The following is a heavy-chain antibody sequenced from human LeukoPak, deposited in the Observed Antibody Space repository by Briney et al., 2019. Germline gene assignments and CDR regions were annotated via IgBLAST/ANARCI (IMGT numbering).Heavy chain of an antibody. Sequence: GGSLRLSCSASGFTFSSYGMSWVRQAPGKGLEWVSGISWNSGSIGYADSVKGRFTISRDNAKNSLYLQMNSLRAEDTALYYCAKDSTFYGSGSNFDYWGQGTLVTVSS. CDR2: ISWNSGSI. D-gene: IGHD3-10*01. CDR1: GFTFSSYG. J-gene: IGHJ4*02. V-gene: IGHV3-9*01. CDR3: AKDSTFYGSGSNFDY.